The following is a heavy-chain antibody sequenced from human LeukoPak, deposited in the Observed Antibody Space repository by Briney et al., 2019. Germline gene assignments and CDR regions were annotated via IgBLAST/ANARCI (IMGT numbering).Heavy chain of an antibody. CDR1: GFTFSSYD. CDR2: IGTAGDT. CDR3: ARGYRPYGMDV. Sequence: GGPLRLSCAASGFTFSSYDMHWVRQATGKGLEWVSAIGTAGDTYYPGSVKGRFTISRENAKNSLYLQMNSLRAGDTAVYYCARGYRPYGMDVWGQGTTVTVSS. J-gene: IGHJ6*02. V-gene: IGHV3-13*04. D-gene: IGHD1-14*01.